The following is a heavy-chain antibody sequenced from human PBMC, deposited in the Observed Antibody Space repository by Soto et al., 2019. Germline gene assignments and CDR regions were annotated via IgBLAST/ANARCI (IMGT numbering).Heavy chain of an antibody. CDR3: ASAKVPPSVGYQPYYYYYGMDV. J-gene: IGHJ6*02. Sequence: QVHLQQLGAGLLKPSATLSLTCAVYDGSFSDYYWSWIRQPPGKGLEWIGEINHSGSTNYNPSLKLRVTLSVDTAKNQFFLQVGSGTAADTAVDYYASAKVPPSVGYQPYYYYYGMDVWGQGTTVSVCS. CDR1: DGSFSDYY. CDR2: INHSGST. V-gene: IGHV4-34*01. D-gene: IGHD2-2*01.